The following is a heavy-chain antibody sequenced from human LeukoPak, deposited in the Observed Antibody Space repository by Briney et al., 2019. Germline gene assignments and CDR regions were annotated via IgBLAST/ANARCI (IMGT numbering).Heavy chain of an antibody. Sequence: GGSLRLSCAASGFTFSSYSMNWVRQAPGKGLEWVSSISSSSSYIYYADSVKGRFTISRDNAKNSLYLQMNSLRAEDTAVYYCARDVTVVTRYDYWGQGTLVTVSS. D-gene: IGHD4-23*01. CDR1: GFTFSSYS. V-gene: IGHV3-21*01. J-gene: IGHJ4*02. CDR2: ISSSSSYI. CDR3: ARDVTVVTRYDY.